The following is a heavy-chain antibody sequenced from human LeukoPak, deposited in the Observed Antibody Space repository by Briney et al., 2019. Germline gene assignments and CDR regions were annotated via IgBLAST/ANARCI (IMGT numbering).Heavy chain of an antibody. V-gene: IGHV4-34*01. J-gene: IGHJ4*02. D-gene: IGHD6-19*01. CDR3: ARDLYSSGWYYNFDY. Sequence: SETLSLTCAVYGGSFSGYYWSWIRQPPGKGLEWIGSIYYSGSTYYNPSLKSRVTISVDTSKNQFSLKLSSVTAADTAVYYCARDLYSSGWYYNFDYWGQGTLVTVSS. CDR2: IYYSGST. CDR1: GGSFSGYY.